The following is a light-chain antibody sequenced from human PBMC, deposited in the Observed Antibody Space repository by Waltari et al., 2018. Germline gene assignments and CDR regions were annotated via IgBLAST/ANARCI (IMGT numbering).Light chain of an antibody. CDR2: EVN. J-gene: IGLJ3*02. CDR1: SRDLGGYNY. CDR3: SSYAGSNNWV. V-gene: IGLV2-8*01. Sequence: QSALTQPPSASGSPGHSVTLSCTGTSRDLGGYNYVSWYQRHPGKAPKLLLYEVNKRPSGVPDRFSGSNSGNTACLTVSGLQAEDEAEYSCSSYAGSNNWVFGGGTKLTVL.